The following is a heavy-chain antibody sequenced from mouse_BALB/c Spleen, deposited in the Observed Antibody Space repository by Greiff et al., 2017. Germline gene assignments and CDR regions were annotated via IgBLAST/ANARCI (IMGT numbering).Heavy chain of an antibody. CDR2: IDPANGNT. CDR1: GFNIKDTY. D-gene: IGHD2-14*01. V-gene: IGHV14-3*02. J-gene: IGHJ1*01. Sequence: VQLKQSGAELVKPGASVKLSCTASGFNIKDTYMHWVKQRPEQGLEWIGRIDPANGNTKYDPKFQGKATITADTSSNTAYLQLSSLTSEDTAVYYCAPYRYDVRHWYFDVWGAGTTVTVSS. CDR3: APYRYDVRHWYFDV.